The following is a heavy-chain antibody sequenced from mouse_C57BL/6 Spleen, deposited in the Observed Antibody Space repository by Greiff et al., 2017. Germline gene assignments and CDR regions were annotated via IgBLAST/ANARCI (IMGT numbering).Heavy chain of an antibody. CDR3: AITLYYYGSSYGY. CDR2: IDPSDSYT. Sequence: QVQLQQPGAELVMPGASVKMSCKASGYTFTSYWMHWVKQRPGQGLEWIGEIDPSDSYTNYNEKFKGKSTLTVDKSSSTAYMRLSSLTSEDSAVYYCAITLYYYGSSYGYGGQGTTLTVSS. CDR1: GYTFTSYW. J-gene: IGHJ2*01. V-gene: IGHV1-69*01. D-gene: IGHD1-1*01.